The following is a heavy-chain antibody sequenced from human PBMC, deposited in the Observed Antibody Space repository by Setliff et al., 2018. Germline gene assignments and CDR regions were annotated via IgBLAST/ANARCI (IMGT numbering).Heavy chain of an antibody. Sequence: ASVKVSCKASGYTFKNYGISWLRQTPGQGLEWMGWIGGHNDDTLFAQKFQGRVSMTTDTSTTTAYMELKSLRSDDTAVYYCARGPPDFVVVPAAAKFDYWGQGTLVTVSS. V-gene: IGHV1-18*01. D-gene: IGHD2-2*01. CDR3: ARGPPDFVVVPAAAKFDY. J-gene: IGHJ4*02. CDR1: GYTFKNYG. CDR2: IGGHNDDT.